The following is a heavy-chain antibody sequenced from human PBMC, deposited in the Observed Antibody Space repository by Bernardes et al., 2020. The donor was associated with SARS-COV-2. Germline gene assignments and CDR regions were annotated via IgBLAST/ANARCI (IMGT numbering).Heavy chain of an antibody. V-gene: IGHV1-18*01. CDR1: GYSFTSYG. Sequence: ASVKVSCKASGYSFTSYGISWVRQAPGQGLEWMGWISAYNGNTNYAQKLQGRATMTTDTSTSTAYMELRSLRSDDTAVYYCASASRVYVSSFFPYWGQGTLVTVSS. CDR2: ISAYNGNT. CDR3: ASASRVYVSSFFPY. J-gene: IGHJ4*02. D-gene: IGHD3-22*01.